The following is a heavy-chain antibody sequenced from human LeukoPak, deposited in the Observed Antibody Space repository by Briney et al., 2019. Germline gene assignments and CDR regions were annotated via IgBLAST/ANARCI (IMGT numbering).Heavy chain of an antibody. Sequence: SVKVSCTASGGTFSSYAISWVRQAPGPGLEWMGGIILIFGTANYAHTSQGRVTITADESTGTAYMELRSLRSEDTAVYYCARAGLTLPNPFDWLLYSWGQGTLVTVSS. CDR3: ARAGLTLPNPFDWLLYS. CDR1: GGTFSSYA. CDR2: IILIFGTA. V-gene: IGHV1-69*01. J-gene: IGHJ4*02. D-gene: IGHD3-9*01.